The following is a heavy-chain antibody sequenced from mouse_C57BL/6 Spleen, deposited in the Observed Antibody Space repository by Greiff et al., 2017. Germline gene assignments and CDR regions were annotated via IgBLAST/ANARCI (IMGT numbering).Heavy chain of an antibody. CDR1: GYTFTGSW. CDR2: ILPGSGST. CDR3: ASRAYYYGSISLDY. J-gene: IGHJ2*01. V-gene: IGHV1-9*01. D-gene: IGHD1-1*01. Sequence: QVQLQQSGAELMKPGASVKLSCKATGYTFTGSWIEWVKQRPGHGLEWIGEILPGSGSTNYNEKFKGKATFTADTSSNTAYMQLSSLTTEDSATYYCASRAYYYGSISLDYWGQGTTLTVSS.